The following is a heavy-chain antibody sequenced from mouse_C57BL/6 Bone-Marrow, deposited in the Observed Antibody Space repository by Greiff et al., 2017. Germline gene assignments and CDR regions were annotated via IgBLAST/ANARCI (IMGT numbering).Heavy chain of an antibody. Sequence: QVQLQQSGAELARPGASVKLSCKASGYTFTSYGISWVKQRTGQGLEWIGEIYPRSGNTYYNEKFKGKATLTADKSSSTAYMELRSLTSEDSAVYFCARDYYGSDWYFDVGGTGATVTVSS. CDR2: IYPRSGNT. D-gene: IGHD1-1*01. CDR3: ARDYYGSDWYFDV. CDR1: GYTFTSYG. J-gene: IGHJ1*03. V-gene: IGHV1-81*01.